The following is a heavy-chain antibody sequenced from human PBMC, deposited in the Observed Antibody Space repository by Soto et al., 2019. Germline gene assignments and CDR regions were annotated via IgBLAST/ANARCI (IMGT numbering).Heavy chain of an antibody. CDR3: AKEEDEDTPDAFDI. Sequence: SQTLSLTCAISGDSVSSNSAAWDWIRQSPSRGLEWLGRTYYRSKWYNDYAVSVKSRITINPDTSKNQFSLQLNSVTPEDTAVYYCAKEEDEDTPDAFDIWGQGAMVTVSS. J-gene: IGHJ3*02. V-gene: IGHV6-1*01. CDR2: TYYRSKWYN. CDR1: GDSVSSNSAA.